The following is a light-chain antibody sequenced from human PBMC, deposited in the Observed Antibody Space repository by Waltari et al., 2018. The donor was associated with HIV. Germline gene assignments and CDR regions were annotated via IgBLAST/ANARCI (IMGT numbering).Light chain of an antibody. J-gene: IGLJ3*02. CDR2: DVS. CDR1: S. Sequence: QSALSQPASVSGSPGPSITISCTGTSEAPKLMIYDVSNRPSGVSNRFSGSKSGNTASLTISGLQAEDEADYYCSSYTSNITRVFGGGTKLTVL. CDR3: SSYTSNITRV. V-gene: IGLV2-14*01.